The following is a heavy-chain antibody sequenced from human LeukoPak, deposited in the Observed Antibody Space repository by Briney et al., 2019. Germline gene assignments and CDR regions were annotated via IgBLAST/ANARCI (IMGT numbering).Heavy chain of an antibody. D-gene: IGHD1-26*01. J-gene: IGHJ5*02. CDR2: IYSGGST. Sequence: GGSLRLSCAASGFTVSSNYMSWVRQAPGKGLEWVSVIYSGGSTYYADSVKGRFTISRDNSKNTLYLQMNSLRAEDTAVYYCARDSGSYPNWFDPWGQGTLVTVSS. CDR3: ARDSGSYPNWFDP. CDR1: GFTVSSNY. V-gene: IGHV3-66*01.